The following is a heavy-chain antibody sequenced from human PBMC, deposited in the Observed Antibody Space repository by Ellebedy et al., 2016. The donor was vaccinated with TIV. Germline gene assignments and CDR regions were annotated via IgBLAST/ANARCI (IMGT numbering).Heavy chain of an antibody. CDR3: ARVGENYYGSGDWFDP. CDR1: GGSFSGYY. Sequence: SETLSLTXAVYGGSFSGYYWSWIRQPPGKGLEWIGYIYYSGSTNYNPSLKSRVTISVDTSKNQFSLKLSSVTAADTAVYYCARVGENYYGSGDWFDPWGQGTLVTVSS. D-gene: IGHD3-10*01. V-gene: IGHV4-59*01. CDR2: IYYSGST. J-gene: IGHJ5*02.